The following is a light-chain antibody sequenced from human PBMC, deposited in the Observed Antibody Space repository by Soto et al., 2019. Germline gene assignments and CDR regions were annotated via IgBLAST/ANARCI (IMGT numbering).Light chain of an antibody. J-gene: IGLJ1*01. CDR3: SSYTTSGHYV. CDR1: SSDVGAYNY. Sequence: QSVLTQPASVSGSPGQSIAISCTGTSSDVGAYNYVSWYQQHPGKAPKLMIFDVSNRPSGVSNRFSGSKSGNTASLTISGLQTEDEADFYCSSYTTSGHYVFGTGTKVTVL. V-gene: IGLV2-14*01. CDR2: DVS.